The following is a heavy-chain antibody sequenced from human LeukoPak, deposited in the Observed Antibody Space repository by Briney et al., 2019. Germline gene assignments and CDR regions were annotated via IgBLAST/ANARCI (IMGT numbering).Heavy chain of an antibody. Sequence: PGGSLRLSXAASGFTFDDYGMSWVRQAPGKGLEWVSGINWNGGSTGYADSVKGRFTISRDNAKNSLYLQMNSLRAEDTALYYCARTRVPAAPFDYWGQGTLVTVSS. CDR3: ARTRVPAAPFDY. D-gene: IGHD2-2*01. CDR2: INWNGGST. CDR1: GFTFDDYG. V-gene: IGHV3-20*04. J-gene: IGHJ4*02.